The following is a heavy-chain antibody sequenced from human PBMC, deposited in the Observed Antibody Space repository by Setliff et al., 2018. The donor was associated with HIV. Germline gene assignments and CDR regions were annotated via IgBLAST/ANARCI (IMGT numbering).Heavy chain of an antibody. CDR3: ARQEGGYTSAWYALDFDY. Sequence: PSETLSLTCTVSGDSIGDYYWNWIRQPAGKGLEWIGRVYASAYSNYNPSLKSRVTISVDPSKNQLSLKLSSVSAAETAVYYCARQEGGYTSAWYALDFDYWGQGTLVTVS. J-gene: IGHJ4*02. D-gene: IGHD6-19*01. V-gene: IGHV4-4*07. CDR1: GDSIGDYY. CDR2: VYASAYS.